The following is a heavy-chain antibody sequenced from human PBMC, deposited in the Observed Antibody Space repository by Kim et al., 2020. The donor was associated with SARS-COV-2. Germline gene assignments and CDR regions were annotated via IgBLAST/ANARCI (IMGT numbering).Heavy chain of an antibody. D-gene: IGHD4-17*01. CDR1: GYTFTSYG. CDR2: ISAYNGNT. Sequence: ASVKVSCKASGYTFTSYGISWVRQAPGQGLEWMGWISAYNGNTNYAQKLQDRVTMTTDTSTSTAYMELRSLRSDDTAVYYCAREPDYGDYDYFDYWGQGTLVTVSS. J-gene: IGHJ4*02. CDR3: AREPDYGDYDYFDY. V-gene: IGHV1-18*01.